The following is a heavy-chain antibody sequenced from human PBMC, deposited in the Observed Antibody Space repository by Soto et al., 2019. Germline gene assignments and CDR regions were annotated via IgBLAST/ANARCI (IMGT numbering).Heavy chain of an antibody. D-gene: IGHD1-26*01. V-gene: IGHV3-23*01. Sequence: QPGGSLRLSCAASGFTFTSHAMSWVRQAPGKGLEWVSAISGDGGSTYYLDSVKGRFTVSRDNSKNTLYLQMDSLRAEDTAVYYCAKEMGWGAGTSPDFDYWGQGTLVTVSS. CDR1: GFTFTSHA. J-gene: IGHJ4*02. CDR3: AKEMGWGAGTSPDFDY. CDR2: ISGDGGST.